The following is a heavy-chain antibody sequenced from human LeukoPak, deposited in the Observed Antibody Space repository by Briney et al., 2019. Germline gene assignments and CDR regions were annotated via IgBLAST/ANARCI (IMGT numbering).Heavy chain of an antibody. CDR1: GYSNSSGYY. CDR2: IYHSGST. J-gene: IGHJ4*02. Sequence: SETLSLTCTVSGYSNSSGYYWGWIRQPPGKGLEWIGSIYHSGSTYYNPSLKSRVTISVDTSKNQFSLKLSSVTAADTAVYYCVSIAVAGRLDYWGQGTLVTVSS. V-gene: IGHV4-38-2*02. CDR3: VSIAVAGRLDY. D-gene: IGHD6-19*01.